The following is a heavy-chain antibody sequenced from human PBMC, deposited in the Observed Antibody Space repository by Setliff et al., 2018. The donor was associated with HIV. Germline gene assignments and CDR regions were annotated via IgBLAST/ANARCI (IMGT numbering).Heavy chain of an antibody. CDR2: ISSSSRSK. CDR1: GFTFSTYS. Sequence: GGSLRLSCEASGFTFSTYSMNWVRQAPGKGLEWVSSISSSSRSKYYADSVKGRFTISRDNSKNTLYLQMNSLRAEDTAVYYCAKEQWPFDWGQGTLVTVSS. V-gene: IGHV3-21*01. CDR3: AKEQWPFD. D-gene: IGHD6-19*01. J-gene: IGHJ4*02.